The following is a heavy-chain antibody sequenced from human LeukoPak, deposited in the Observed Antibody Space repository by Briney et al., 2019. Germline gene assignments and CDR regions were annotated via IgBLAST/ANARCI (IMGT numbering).Heavy chain of an antibody. Sequence: GGSLRLSCAASGNYWMHWVRQAPGKGLEWVSAISGSGGSTYYADSVKGRFTISRDNSKNTLYLQMNSLRAEDTAVYYCAKGRLGLGATDYWGQGTLVTVSS. CDR2: ISGSGGST. CDR3: AKGRLGLGATDY. V-gene: IGHV3-23*01. D-gene: IGHD1-26*01. J-gene: IGHJ4*02. CDR1: GNYW.